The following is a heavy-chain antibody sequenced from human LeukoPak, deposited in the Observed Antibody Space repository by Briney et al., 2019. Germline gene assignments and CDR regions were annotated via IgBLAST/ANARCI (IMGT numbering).Heavy chain of an antibody. CDR1: GFTFSSYW. CDR2: IKQDGSEK. Sequence: PGGSLRLSCAASGFTFSSYWMSCVRQAPGKGLEWVANIKQDGSEKYYVDSVKGRFTISRDNAKNSLYLQMNSLRAEDTAVYYCARDSGSYYFDYWGQGTLVTVSS. CDR3: ARDSGSYYFDY. J-gene: IGHJ4*02. V-gene: IGHV3-7*01. D-gene: IGHD3-10*01.